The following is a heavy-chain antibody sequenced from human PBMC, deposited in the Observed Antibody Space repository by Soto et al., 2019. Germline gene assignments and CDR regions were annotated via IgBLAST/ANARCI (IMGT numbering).Heavy chain of an antibody. J-gene: IGHJ6*01. V-gene: IGHV5-10-1*01. D-gene: IGHD7-27*01. CDR2: IDPSDSYS. Sequence: GESLKNSCKGSGYSFTSYLISCVRQIPWKGLEWMGRIDPSDSYSNYSQSFQGHVTISADKSISTAYLQWSSLKASDTAMYYCARHVRLGRAPTFCYGMDFWGQGTTVTVSS. CDR1: GYSFTSYL. CDR3: ARHVRLGRAPTFCYGMDF.